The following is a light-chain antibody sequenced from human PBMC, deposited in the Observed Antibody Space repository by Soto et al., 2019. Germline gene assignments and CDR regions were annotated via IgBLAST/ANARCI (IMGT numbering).Light chain of an antibody. CDR2: KAS. V-gene: IGKV1-5*03. J-gene: IGKJ1*01. CDR1: QTISTW. Sequence: IQMTQSPSTLSASVGDRVTFTCRDSQTISTWLAWYQQKPGEAPKLLIYKASTLEVGVPSRFSASGSGTEFTLTINTLQPADFATYYCQQYNSYPWTFGQGTKV. CDR3: QQYNSYPWT.